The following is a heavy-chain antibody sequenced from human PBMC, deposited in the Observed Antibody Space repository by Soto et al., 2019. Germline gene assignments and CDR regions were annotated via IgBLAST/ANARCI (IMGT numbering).Heavy chain of an antibody. D-gene: IGHD4-4*01. CDR1: GFTVSSNY. CDR2: IYSGGST. J-gene: IGHJ4*02. V-gene: IGHV3-66*01. Sequence: PGGSLRLSCAASGFTVSSNYMSWVRQAPGKGLEWVSVIYSGGSTYYADSVKGRFTISRDNSKNTLCLQMNSLRAEDTAVYYCARDSAVNNRDYWGQGTLVTVSS. CDR3: ARDSAVNNRDY.